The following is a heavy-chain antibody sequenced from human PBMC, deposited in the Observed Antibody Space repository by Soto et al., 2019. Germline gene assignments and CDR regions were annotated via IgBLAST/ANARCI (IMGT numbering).Heavy chain of an antibody. D-gene: IGHD2-15*01. CDR3: AKGERVVAASPTDY. V-gene: IGHV3-30*18. CDR1: GFTFTPYG. J-gene: IGHJ4*02. CDR2: ISYDGSNK. Sequence: GGSLRLSCAASGFTFTPYGMHWVRQAPGKGLEWVAVISYDGSNKYYADSVKGRFTISRDNSKNTLYLQMNSLRAEDTALYYCAKGERVVAASPTDYWGQGTLVTVSS.